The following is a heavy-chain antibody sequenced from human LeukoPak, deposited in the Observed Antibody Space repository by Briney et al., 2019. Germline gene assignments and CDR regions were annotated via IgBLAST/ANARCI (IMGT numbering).Heavy chain of an antibody. CDR1: GGSISPYY. CDR3: AREKTSGSYAP. J-gene: IGHJ4*02. CDR2: IYYSGST. V-gene: IGHV4-59*01. D-gene: IGHD3-10*01. Sequence: SETLSLTCTVSGGSISPYYWGWIRQPPGKGLEWIGYIYYSGSTNYNPSLRSRVSFSVDTSKNQFSLKLSSVTAADTAVYYCAREKTSGSYAPRGQGTLVTVSS.